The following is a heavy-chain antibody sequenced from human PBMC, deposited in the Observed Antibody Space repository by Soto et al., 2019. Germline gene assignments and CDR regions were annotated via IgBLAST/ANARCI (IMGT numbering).Heavy chain of an antibody. J-gene: IGHJ6*03. CDR1: GGSISSYY. Sequence: SETLSLTCTVSGGSISSYYWSWIRQPPGKGLEWIGYIYYSGSTNYNPSLKSRVTISVDTSKNQFSLKLSSVTAADTAVYYFARRRHHYSYMDVWGKRTTVTVSS. V-gene: IGHV4-59*08. CDR3: ARRRHHYSYMDV. CDR2: IYYSGST.